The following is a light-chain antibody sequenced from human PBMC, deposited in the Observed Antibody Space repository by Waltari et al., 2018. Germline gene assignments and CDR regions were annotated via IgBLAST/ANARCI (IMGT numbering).Light chain of an antibody. V-gene: IGLV2-8*01. CDR2: AVS. CDR1: RRRAVGYHS. CDR3: SSYAGSNNLV. J-gene: IGLJ2*01. Sequence: QSAPTQTRAGPGSPVQPFTISCTRTRRRAVGYHSVPWSQQHPGKAPKLMIYAVSERPSVGPSRVSCSKSGNTSSLTVSGLQADDEADYYCSSYAGSNNLVFGGGTKLTVI.